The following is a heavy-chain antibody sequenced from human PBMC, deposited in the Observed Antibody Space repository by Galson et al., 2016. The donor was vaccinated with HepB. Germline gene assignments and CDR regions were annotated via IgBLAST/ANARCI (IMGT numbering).Heavy chain of an antibody. CDR3: VKDARVGWTFDY. CDR1: GFTFRSYA. Sequence: SLRLSCAASGFTFRSYAMNWVRQTPGKGLEWVSTIRASDASTIYADPVKGRFTVSRDNSRTTLSLQMNSLRAEDTAVSYLVKDARVGWTFDYWGQGTLVTVSS. CDR2: IRASDAST. V-gene: IGHV3-23*01. J-gene: IGHJ4*02. D-gene: IGHD2-15*01.